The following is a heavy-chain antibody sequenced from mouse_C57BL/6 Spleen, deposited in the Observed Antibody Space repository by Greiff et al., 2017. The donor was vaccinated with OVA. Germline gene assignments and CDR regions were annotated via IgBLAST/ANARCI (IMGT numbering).Heavy chain of an antibody. D-gene: IGHD4-1*02. CDR2: FYPGSGST. CDR3: ARHPNWTPEGYFDY. V-gene: IGHV1-62-2*01. J-gene: IGHJ2*01. Sequence: VQLQQSGAELVKPGASVKLSCKASGYTFTEYTIHWVKQRPGQGLEWIGWFYPGSGSTKYNEKFKDKATLTADKSSSTAYMELSRLTSEDSAVYYCARHPNWTPEGYFDYWGQGTTLTVSS. CDR1: GYTFTEYT.